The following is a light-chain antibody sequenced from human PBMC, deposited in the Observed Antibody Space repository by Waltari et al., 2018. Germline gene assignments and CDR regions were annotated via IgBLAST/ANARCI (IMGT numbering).Light chain of an antibody. Sequence: TCWASQSVSNYLNWYQQKPGKPPKLLIFGSSSLQSAVPSRFSGSGSGTDFTLTISSLQPEDFATYYCQQTYSVLYTFGQGTKLQI. J-gene: IGKJ2*01. CDR1: QSVSNY. CDR2: GSS. CDR3: QQTYSVLYT. V-gene: IGKV1-39*01.